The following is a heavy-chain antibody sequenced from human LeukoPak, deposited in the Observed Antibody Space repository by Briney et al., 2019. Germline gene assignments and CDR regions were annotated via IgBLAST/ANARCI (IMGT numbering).Heavy chain of an antibody. CDR2: IKSKTDGGTT. J-gene: IGHJ4*02. CDR1: GFTFSNAW. V-gene: IGHV3-15*01. D-gene: IGHD2-2*01. Sequence: PGGSLRLSCAASGFTFSNAWMSWVRQAPGKGLEWVGRIKSKTDGGTTDYAAPVKGRFTISRDDSKNTLHLQMNSLKTEDTAIYSCATNEPDCSSIDRYDSGVDFDYWGQGTLVTVSS. CDR3: ATNEPDCSSIDRYDSGVDFDY.